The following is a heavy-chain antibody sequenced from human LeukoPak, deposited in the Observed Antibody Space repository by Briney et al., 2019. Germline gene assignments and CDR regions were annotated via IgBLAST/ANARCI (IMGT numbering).Heavy chain of an antibody. Sequence: KPGGSLRLSCAASGFTFSSYSMNWVCQAPGKGLEWVSSISSSSSYIYYADSVKGRFTISRDNAKNSLYLQMNSLRAEDTAVYYCARVGPPPINIFXYWGQXTLVTV. D-gene: IGHD1-14*01. CDR1: GFTFSSYS. J-gene: IGHJ4*02. CDR3: ARVGPPPINIFXY. V-gene: IGHV3-21*01. CDR2: ISSSSSYI.